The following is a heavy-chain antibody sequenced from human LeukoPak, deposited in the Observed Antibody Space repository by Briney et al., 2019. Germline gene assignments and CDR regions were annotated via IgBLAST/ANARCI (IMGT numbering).Heavy chain of an antibody. CDR1: GGTFSSYA. Sequence: SVKVSCKASGGTFSSYAISWVRQAPGQGLEWMGRIIPILGIANYAQKFQGRVTITADKSTSTAYMELSSLRSEDTAVYYCASYQVVVTAEDAFDIWGQGTMVTVSS. V-gene: IGHV1-69*04. CDR3: ASYQVVVTAEDAFDI. CDR2: IIPILGIA. J-gene: IGHJ3*02. D-gene: IGHD2-21*02.